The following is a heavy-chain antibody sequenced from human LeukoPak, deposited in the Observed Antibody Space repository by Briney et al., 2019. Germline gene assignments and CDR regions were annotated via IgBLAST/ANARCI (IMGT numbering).Heavy chain of an antibody. V-gene: IGHV3-74*01. J-gene: IGHJ6*03. CDR3: ARDPYNGSYGDDYYYYMDV. CDR2: IHSDGNST. Sequence: GGSLRLSCAASGFAFSSYWMHWVRQAPGKGLVWVSRIHSDGNSTTYADSVKGRFTISRDNAKSTLYLQMNSLRAEDTAVYYCARDPYNGSYGDDYYYYMDVWGKGTTVTISS. CDR1: GFAFSSYW. D-gene: IGHD1-26*01.